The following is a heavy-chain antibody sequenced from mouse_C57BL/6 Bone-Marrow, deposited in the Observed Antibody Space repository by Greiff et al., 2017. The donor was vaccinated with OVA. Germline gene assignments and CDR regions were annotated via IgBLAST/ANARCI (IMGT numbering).Heavy chain of an antibody. Sequence: EVKVVESGGDLVKPGGSLKLSCAASGFTFSSYGMSWVRQTPDKRLEWVATISSGGSYTYYPDSVKGRFTISRDNAKNTLYLQMSSLKSEDTAMYYCARGGVTTRWYVDVWGTGTTVTVSS. CDR2: ISSGGSYT. D-gene: IGHD2-5*01. V-gene: IGHV5-6*01. CDR3: ARGGVTTRWYVDV. CDR1: GFTFSSYG. J-gene: IGHJ1*03.